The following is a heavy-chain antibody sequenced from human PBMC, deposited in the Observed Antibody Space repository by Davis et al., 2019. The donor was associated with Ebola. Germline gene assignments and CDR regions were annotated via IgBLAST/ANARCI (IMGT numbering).Heavy chain of an antibody. CDR1: GFMVSDKY. D-gene: IGHD2-8*02. CDR2: TYRDGRT. V-gene: IGHV3-53*01. Sequence: GESLKISCAASGFMVSDKYMSWVRQAPGKGLEWVSVTYRDGRTYYADSVKGRFTVSRDNSNNTVLLQMNSLRGEDTAIYYCAKAKGSWYWDYYYAMDVWGQGTTVTVSS. CDR3: AKAKGSWYWDYYYAMDV. J-gene: IGHJ6*02.